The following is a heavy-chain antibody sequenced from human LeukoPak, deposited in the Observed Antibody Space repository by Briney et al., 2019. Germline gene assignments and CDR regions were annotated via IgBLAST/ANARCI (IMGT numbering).Heavy chain of an antibody. J-gene: IGHJ5*02. CDR1: GGSISSYY. D-gene: IGHD2/OR15-2a*01. CDR2: IYYSGST. CDR3: ARENLLSKWFDP. V-gene: IGHV4-59*01. Sequence: PPETLSLTCTVSGGSISSYYWSWIRQPPGKGLEWIGYIYYSGSTNYNPSLKSRVTISVDTSKNQFSLKLSSVTAADTAVYYCARENLLSKWFDPWGQGTLVTVSS.